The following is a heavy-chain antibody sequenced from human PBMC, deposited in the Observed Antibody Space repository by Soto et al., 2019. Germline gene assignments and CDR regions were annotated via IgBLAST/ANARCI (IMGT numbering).Heavy chain of an antibody. CDR2: IYWDDDK. Sequence: QITLKESGPTLVKPTQTLTLTCTFSGFSLSTSGVGVGWIRQPPGKALEWLALIYWDDDKRYSPSLKSRLTIPKXXSXNXXVLTMTNMDPVDTATYYCAHQSSSSIAARPDWFDPWGQGTLVTVSS. D-gene: IGHD6-6*01. CDR3: AHQSSSSIAARPDWFDP. J-gene: IGHJ5*02. V-gene: IGHV2-5*02. CDR1: GFSLSTSGVG.